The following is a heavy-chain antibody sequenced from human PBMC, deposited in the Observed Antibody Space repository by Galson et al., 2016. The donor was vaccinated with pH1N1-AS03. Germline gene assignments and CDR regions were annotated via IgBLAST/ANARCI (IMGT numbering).Heavy chain of an antibody. Sequence: SVKVSCKASGYTFSNYGITWVRQAPGQGLQWMGWIKNNNDNTICGQNFQGRVTLTTDPSTNTAYMELKNLRSDDTGVYYCARAFEEYLLRDYSSVFDSWGQGTLVTVSS. CDR2: IKNNNDNT. CDR1: GYTFSNYG. CDR3: ARAFEEYLLRDYSSVFDS. D-gene: IGHD2/OR15-2a*01. J-gene: IGHJ4*02. V-gene: IGHV1-18*01.